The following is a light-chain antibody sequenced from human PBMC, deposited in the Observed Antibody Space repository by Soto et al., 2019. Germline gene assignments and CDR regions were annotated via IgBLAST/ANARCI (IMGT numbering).Light chain of an antibody. CDR3: QSYDYINHVV. J-gene: IGLJ2*01. CDR1: SGSIASRY. V-gene: IGLV6-57*04. CDR2: QDI. Sequence: NFMLTQPHSVSESPGQTVTISCTRSSGSIASRYVQWYQHRPGSDPNTVLYQDIQRPSGVPDRFSGSIDTSSNSASLVISGLNLEDEADYYCQSYDYINHVVFCGGTKLTVL.